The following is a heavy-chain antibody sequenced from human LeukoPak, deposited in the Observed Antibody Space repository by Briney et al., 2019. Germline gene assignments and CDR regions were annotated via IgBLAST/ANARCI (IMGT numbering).Heavy chain of an antibody. J-gene: IGHJ4*02. CDR1: GYTFTSYA. CDR2: INAGNGNT. Sequence: ASVKVSCKASGYTFTSYAMHWVRQAPGQRLEWMGWINAGNGNTKYSQEFQGRVTITRDTSASTAYMELSRLRSDGTAVYYCAIYTAMLDYWGQGTLVTVSS. CDR3: AIYTAMLDY. D-gene: IGHD5-18*01. V-gene: IGHV1-3*01.